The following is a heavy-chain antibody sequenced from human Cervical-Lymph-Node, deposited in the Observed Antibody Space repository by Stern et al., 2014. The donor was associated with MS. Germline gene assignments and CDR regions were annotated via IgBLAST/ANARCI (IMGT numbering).Heavy chain of an antibody. J-gene: IGHJ4*02. V-gene: IGHV4-59*01. Sequence: QLQLQESGPGLVKASETLSLTCTVSGGSISRNYWSWMRQPPGKGLEWIGYIYYSGSTIYNPSLKSRVTISVDTSKNHFSLKLSSVTAADTAVYYCARISDGDYASFDYWGQGTLVTVSS. CDR3: ARISDGDYASFDY. D-gene: IGHD4-17*01. CDR1: GGSISRNY. CDR2: IYYSGST.